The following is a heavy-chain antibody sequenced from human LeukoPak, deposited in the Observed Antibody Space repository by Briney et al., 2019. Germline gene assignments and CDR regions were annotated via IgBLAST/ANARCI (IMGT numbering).Heavy chain of an antibody. CDR1: GFTFSSYG. D-gene: IGHD3-9*01. V-gene: IGHV3-33*01. CDR2: IWYDGSNK. CDR3: ARDYDILTGYYAPDY. J-gene: IGHJ4*02. Sequence: GGSLRLSCAASGFTFSSYGMHWVRQAPGKGLEWVAVIWYDGSNKYYADSVKGRFTISRDNSKNTLYLQMNSLRAEDTAVYYCARDYDILTGYYAPDYWGQGTLVTVSS.